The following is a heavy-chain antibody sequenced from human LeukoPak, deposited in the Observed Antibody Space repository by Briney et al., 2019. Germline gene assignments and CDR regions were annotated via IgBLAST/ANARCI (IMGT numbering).Heavy chain of an antibody. CDR1: GGSISSSSYY. D-gene: IGHD3-9*01. V-gene: IGHV4-39*07. J-gene: IGHJ4*02. CDR3: ARGGLNYYDILTGYDY. CDR2: IYYSGRT. Sequence: SETLSLTCTVSGGSISSSSYYWGWIRQPPGKGLEWIGSIYYSGRTYYNPSLKSRVTISVDTSKNQFSLKLSSVTAADTAVYYCARGGLNYYDILTGYDYWGQGTLVTVSS.